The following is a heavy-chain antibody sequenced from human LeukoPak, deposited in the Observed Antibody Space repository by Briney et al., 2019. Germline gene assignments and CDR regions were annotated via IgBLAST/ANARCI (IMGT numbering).Heavy chain of an antibody. CDR1: GFTFSRYW. J-gene: IGHJ4*02. D-gene: IGHD3-16*01. CDR2: IKQDGSQK. CDR3: ARDYDYVWGSSCFDY. Sequence: GGSLRLSCAASGFTFSRYWMSWVRQAPGKGLEWVANIKQDGSQKSYVDSVKGRFTISRDNANNLLYLQMNSLRPEDTAVYYCARDYDYVWGSSCFDYWGQGTLVTVSS. V-gene: IGHV3-7*01.